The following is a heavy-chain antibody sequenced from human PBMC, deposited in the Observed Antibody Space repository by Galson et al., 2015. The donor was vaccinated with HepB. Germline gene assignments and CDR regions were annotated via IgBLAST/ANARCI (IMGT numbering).Heavy chain of an antibody. D-gene: IGHD3-10*01. J-gene: IGHJ6*02. V-gene: IGHV3-21*01. CDR2: ISSSSSYI. Sequence: SLRLSCAASGFTFSSYSMNWVRQAPGKGLEWVSSISSSSSYIYYADSVKGRFTISRDNAKNSLYLQMNSLRAEDTAVYYCARGGRSSGLGGMDVWGQGTTVTVSS. CDR1: GFTFSSYS. CDR3: ARGGRSSGLGGMDV.